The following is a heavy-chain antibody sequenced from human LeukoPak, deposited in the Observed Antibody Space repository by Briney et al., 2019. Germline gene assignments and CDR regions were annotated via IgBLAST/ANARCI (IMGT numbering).Heavy chain of an antibody. D-gene: IGHD3-9*01. CDR1: GFTFSSYW. CDR2: IKLDGSEK. Sequence: GGSLRLSCAASGFTFSSYWMSWVRQAPEKGLEWVATIKLDGSEKYYVDSMKGRLTISRDNAKNSLYLQMNSLRAEDTAVYYCARDRSDILTGYNDALDIWGQGTMVTVSS. CDR3: ARDRSDILTGYNDALDI. J-gene: IGHJ3*02. V-gene: IGHV3-7*01.